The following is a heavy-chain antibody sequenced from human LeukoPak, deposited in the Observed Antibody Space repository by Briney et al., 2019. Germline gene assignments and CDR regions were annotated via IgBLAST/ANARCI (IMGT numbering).Heavy chain of an antibody. CDR1: GYTLTELS. D-gene: IGHD6-19*01. V-gene: IGHV1-24*01. CDR2: FDPEDGET. CDR3: ATGGIAVAGTGNWFDP. Sequence: ASVKVSCKVSGYTLTELSMHWVRQAPGKGLEWMGGFDPEDGETIYAQKFQGRVTMTEDTSTDTAYMELSSLRSEDTAVYYCATGGIAVAGTGNWFDPWGQGTLVTVSS. J-gene: IGHJ5*02.